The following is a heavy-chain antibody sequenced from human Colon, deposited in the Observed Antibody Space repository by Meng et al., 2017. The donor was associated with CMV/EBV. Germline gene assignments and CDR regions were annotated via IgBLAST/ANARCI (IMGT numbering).Heavy chain of an antibody. J-gene: IGHJ4*02. CDR1: VYTFTRYD. D-gene: IGHD2-15*01. CDR2: ISGNNANT. Sequence: SVTVSCQASVYTFTRYDISWVRQAPGQGLEWMGWISGNNANTKYAQKFHGKVSMTIDTSTGTAYMELRGLTSDDTAVYYCARHLGTLGYCSGANCNPAIYWGQGTLVTVSS. V-gene: IGHV1-18*01. CDR3: ARHLGTLGYCSGANCNPAIY.